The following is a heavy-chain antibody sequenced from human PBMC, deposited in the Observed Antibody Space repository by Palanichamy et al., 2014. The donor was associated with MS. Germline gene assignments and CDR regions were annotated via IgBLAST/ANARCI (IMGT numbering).Heavy chain of an antibody. V-gene: IGHV1-8*03. CDR1: GYSFINFD. CDR3: VRRSTADLQVNWYSTL. J-gene: IGHJ2*01. D-gene: IGHD2-21*01. CDR2: MNPANSNS. Sequence: QVQLVQSGAEVKKPGASVKVSCKASGYSFINFDIHWVRQATGQGPEWLGWMNPANSNSGSAEKFRGRVTLSRNISISTAYMELNSLTSEDTATYYCVRRSTADLQVNWYSTLWGQGTLVTVSS.